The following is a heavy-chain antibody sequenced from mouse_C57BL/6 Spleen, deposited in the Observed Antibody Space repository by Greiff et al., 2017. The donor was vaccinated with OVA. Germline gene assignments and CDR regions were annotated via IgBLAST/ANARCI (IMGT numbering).Heavy chain of an antibody. Sequence: DVKLQESGTVLARPGASVKMSCKTSGYTFTSYWMHWVKQRPGQGLEWIGAIYPGNSDTSYNQKFKGKAKLTAVTSASTAYMELSSLTNEDSAVYYCTSTVVEGGYCDYWGQGTTLTVSS. V-gene: IGHV1-5*01. CDR1: GYTFTSYW. J-gene: IGHJ2*01. D-gene: IGHD1-1*01. CDR3: TSTVVEGGYCDY. CDR2: IYPGNSDT.